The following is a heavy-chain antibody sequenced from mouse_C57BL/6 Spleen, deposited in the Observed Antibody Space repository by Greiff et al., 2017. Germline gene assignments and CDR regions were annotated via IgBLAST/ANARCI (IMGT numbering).Heavy chain of an antibody. Sequence: EVQLVESGGGLVKPGGSLKLSCAASGFTFSSYAMSWVRQTPEKRLEWVATISDGGSYTYYPDNVKGRFTISRDNAKKNLYLQMSHLKSKDTAMYYCARTGFDYWGQGTTLTVSS. D-gene: IGHD4-1*01. CDR1: GFTFSSYA. J-gene: IGHJ2*01. CDR2: ISDGGSYT. V-gene: IGHV5-4*01. CDR3: ARTGFDY.